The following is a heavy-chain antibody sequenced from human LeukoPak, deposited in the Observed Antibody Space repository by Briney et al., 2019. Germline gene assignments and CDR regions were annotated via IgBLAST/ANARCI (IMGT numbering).Heavy chain of an antibody. CDR1: GFTFSSYA. Sequence: GGSLRLSCAASGFTFSSYAMSWVRQAPGKGLEWVSSISGSGGSTYYADSVKGRFTISRDNSKNTLYLQMNSLRAEDTAVYYCAKKGSSGYYFSEYFQHWGQGTLVTVSS. V-gene: IGHV3-23*01. J-gene: IGHJ1*01. D-gene: IGHD3-22*01. CDR3: AKKGSSGYYFSEYFQH. CDR2: ISGSGGST.